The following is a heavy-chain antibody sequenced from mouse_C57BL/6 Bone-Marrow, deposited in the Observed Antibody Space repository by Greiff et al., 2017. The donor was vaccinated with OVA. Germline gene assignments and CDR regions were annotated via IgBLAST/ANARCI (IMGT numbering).Heavy chain of an antibody. J-gene: IGHJ2*01. CDR1: GYTFTSYR. Sequence: QVQLQQPGAELVKPGASVKMSCKASGYTFTSYRITWVKQRPGPGLEWIGDIYPGSGSTNYNAKFKSHASLTVDTSSSTAYMQLSSLKSEDSAVYYCARGGYWGKGTTLTVSS. CDR2: IYPGSGST. CDR3: ARGGY. V-gene: IGHV1-55*01.